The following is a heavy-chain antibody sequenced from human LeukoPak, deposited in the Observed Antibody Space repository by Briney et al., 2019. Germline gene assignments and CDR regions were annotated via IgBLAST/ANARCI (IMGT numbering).Heavy chain of an antibody. CDR3: VKPTTLWFGGD. CDR1: GFTFSSYS. V-gene: IGHV3-21*01. Sequence: GGSLRLSCAAPGFTFSSYSMNWVRQAPGKGLEWVSSISSSSSYIYYADSVKGRFTISRDNAKNSLYLQMNSLRAEDTAVYYCVKPTTLWFGGDWGQGTLVTVSS. D-gene: IGHD3-10*01. CDR2: ISSSSSYI. J-gene: IGHJ4*02.